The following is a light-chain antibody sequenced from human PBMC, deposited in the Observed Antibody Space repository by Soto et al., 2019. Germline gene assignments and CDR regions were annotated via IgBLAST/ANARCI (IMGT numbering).Light chain of an antibody. CDR2: YTS. CDR3: HQRQSRPRT. J-gene: IGKJ1*01. CDR1: QSVSSK. Sequence: EIVMTQSPATLSVSPGESATLSFRASQSVSSKLGWYQRKPGQAPRLLIYYTSNRATGIPASFSGSGSGTDFTLTINSLAPEDFAIYYCHQRQSRPRTFGQGTKVDIK. V-gene: IGKV3-11*01.